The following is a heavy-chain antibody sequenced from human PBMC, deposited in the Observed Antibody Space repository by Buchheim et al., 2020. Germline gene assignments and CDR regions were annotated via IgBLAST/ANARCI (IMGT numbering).Heavy chain of an antibody. Sequence: QVQLVQSGAEVKKPGASVKVSCKASGYTFTSYDINWVRQATGQGLEWMGWMNPNSGNTGYAQKFQGRVTMTRNTSISTAYMELSSLRSEDTAVYYCARAYYYDSSGYYYVGYYYGMDVWGQGTT. D-gene: IGHD3-22*01. J-gene: IGHJ6*02. V-gene: IGHV1-8*01. CDR2: MNPNSGNT. CDR1: GYTFTSYD. CDR3: ARAYYYDSSGYYYVGYYYGMDV.